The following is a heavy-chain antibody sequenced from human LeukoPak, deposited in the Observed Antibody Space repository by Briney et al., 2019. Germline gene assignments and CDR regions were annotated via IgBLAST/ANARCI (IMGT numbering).Heavy chain of an antibody. CDR3: ATDPGYSSTTTFDY. CDR2: FDPEDGET. J-gene: IGHJ4*02. Sequence: ASVKVSCKVSGYTLTELSMHWVRQAPGKGLEWMGGFDPEDGETIYAQKFQGRVTMTEDTSTDTAYMELGSLRSEDTAVYYCATDPGYSSTTTFDYWGQGTLVTVSS. D-gene: IGHD6-13*01. V-gene: IGHV1-24*01. CDR1: GYTLTELS.